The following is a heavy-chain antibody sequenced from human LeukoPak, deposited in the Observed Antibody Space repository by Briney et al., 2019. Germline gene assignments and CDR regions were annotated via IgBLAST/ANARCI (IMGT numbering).Heavy chain of an antibody. CDR1: GYTFTSYG. J-gene: IGHJ3*02. V-gene: IGHV1-18*01. CDR3: ARETPYSSSTKIPRAHDAFDI. Sequence: ASVKVSCKASGYTFTSYGIGWVRQAPGQGLEWMGWISAYNGNTNYAQKLQGRVTMTTDTSTSTAYMELRSLRSDDTAVYYCARETPYSSSTKIPRAHDAFDIWGQGTMVTVSS. CDR2: ISAYNGNT. D-gene: IGHD6-19*01.